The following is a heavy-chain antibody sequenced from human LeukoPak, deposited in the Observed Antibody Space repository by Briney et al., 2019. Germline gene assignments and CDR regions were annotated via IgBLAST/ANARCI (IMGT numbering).Heavy chain of an antibody. CDR2: IYSGGST. CDR1: GFTVSSNY. Sequence: GSLRLSCAASGFTVSSNYMSWVRQAPGKGLEWVSNIYSGGSTYYADSVKGRFTISRDNSKNTLYLQMNSLRAEDTAVYYCAKYYYGSGSEYGMDVWGQGTTVTVSS. V-gene: IGHV3-53*01. D-gene: IGHD3-10*01. J-gene: IGHJ6*02. CDR3: AKYYYGSGSEYGMDV.